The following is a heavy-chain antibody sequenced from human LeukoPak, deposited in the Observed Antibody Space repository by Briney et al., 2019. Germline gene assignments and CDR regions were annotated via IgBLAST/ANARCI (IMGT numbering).Heavy chain of an antibody. V-gene: IGHV4-59*01. CDR2: IFYSGST. Sequence: SETLSLTCSVSGGSISGYYWSWIGQPPGKGLEWIGYIFYSGSTNYNPSLKSRVTISVDTSKNQFSLKLTSVTAADTAVYYCASERRGYYSFFDYWGQGTLVTVSS. CDR1: GGSISGYY. CDR3: ASERRGYYSFFDY. J-gene: IGHJ4*02. D-gene: IGHD3-3*01.